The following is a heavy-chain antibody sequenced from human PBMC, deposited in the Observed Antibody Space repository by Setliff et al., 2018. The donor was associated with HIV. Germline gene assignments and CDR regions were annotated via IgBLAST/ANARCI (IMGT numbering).Heavy chain of an antibody. J-gene: IGHJ5*02. CDR2: IYYSGST. CDR3: ARGEQLVDNWFDP. D-gene: IGHD6-13*01. Sequence: SETLSLTCTVSGGSIRSSIYHWGWVRQPPGKGLEWIGSIYYSGSTYYNPSLQSRLTISVDTSRNQFSLKLNSVTAADTAVYYCARGEQLVDNWFDPWGQGTLVTV. CDR1: GGSIRSSIYH. V-gene: IGHV4-39*07.